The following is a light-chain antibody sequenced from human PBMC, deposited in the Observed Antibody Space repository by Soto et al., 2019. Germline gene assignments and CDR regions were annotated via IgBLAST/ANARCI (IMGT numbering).Light chain of an antibody. J-gene: IGKJ1*01. Sequence: EIVLTQFPDTLYVSPGERATLSCRASQSLSSNVAWYQQRPGQAPRLLIYATSSRATGIPARFSGSGSGTEFTLTISSLQSEDYAIYYCQQYNDWTWTFGQGTKVDIK. V-gene: IGKV3D-15*01. CDR2: ATS. CDR1: QSLSSN. CDR3: QQYNDWTWT.